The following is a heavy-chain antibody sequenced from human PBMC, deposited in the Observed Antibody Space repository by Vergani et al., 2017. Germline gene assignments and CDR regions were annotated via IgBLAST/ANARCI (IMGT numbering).Heavy chain of an antibody. CDR3: ARHEVAVGRDEYFQH. V-gene: IGHV4-39*01. J-gene: IGHJ1*01. CDR1: GGSISGSRYY. D-gene: IGHD6-13*01. Sequence: QLHLQESGPGLVKPSETLSLTCSVSGGSISGSRYYWGWIRQSPGKGLEWIGSIFHSGNTYYNPPLRSRLTISVDTSKNQFSLKLSSVTAADTAVYYCARHEVAVGRDEYFQHWGQGTLVTVSS. CDR2: IFHSGNT.